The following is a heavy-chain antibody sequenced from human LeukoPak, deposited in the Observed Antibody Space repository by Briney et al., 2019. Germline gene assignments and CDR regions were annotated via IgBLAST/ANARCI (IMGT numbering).Heavy chain of an antibody. V-gene: IGHV4-59*01. J-gene: IGHJ4*02. CDR1: GDSISSYY. CDR3: ASGRPLGFDY. CDR2: IYYSGTT. D-gene: IGHD1-26*01. Sequence: RPSETLSLTCTVSGDSISSYYWTWIRQPPGKGLEWIGYIYYSGTTNYNPSLKSRDTISVDTSKNQFSLKLSSVTAADTAVYYCASGRPLGFDYWGQGTLVTVSS.